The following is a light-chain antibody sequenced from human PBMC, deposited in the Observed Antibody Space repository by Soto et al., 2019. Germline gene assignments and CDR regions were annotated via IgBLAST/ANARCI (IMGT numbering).Light chain of an antibody. CDR3: HQRSSWWT. V-gene: IGKV1-5*03. CDR2: KAS. Sequence: DIQMTQSPSTLSASVGDRVTITCRASQSIGSWLAWFQQKPGKAPKVLIYKASTLESGVPSRFSGSGSGTEFTLTISSLEPEDFAVYFCHQRSSWWTFGQGTKVEIK. J-gene: IGKJ1*01. CDR1: QSIGSW.